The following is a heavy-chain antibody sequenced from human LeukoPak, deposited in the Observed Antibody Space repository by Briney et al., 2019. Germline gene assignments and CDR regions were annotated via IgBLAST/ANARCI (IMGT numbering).Heavy chain of an antibody. D-gene: IGHD3-3*01. CDR3: ARVSRFLEWLPLDY. CDR1: GYTFTSYG. J-gene: IGHJ4*02. CDR2: INPNSGGT. Sequence: ASVKVSCKASGYTFTSYGISWVRQAPGQGLEWMGWINPNSGGTNYAQKFQGRVTMTRDTSISTAYMELSRLRSDDTAVYYCARVSRFLEWLPLDYWGQGTLVTVSS. V-gene: IGHV1-2*02.